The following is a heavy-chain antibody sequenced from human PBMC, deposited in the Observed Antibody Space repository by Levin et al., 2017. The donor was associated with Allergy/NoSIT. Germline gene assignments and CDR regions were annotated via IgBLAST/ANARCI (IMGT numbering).Heavy chain of an antibody. D-gene: IGHD2/OR15-2a*01. Sequence: GGSLRLSCEASGFIFSHYAMHWVRQSPGQGLQWVAVIWADGTSKYYADSVKGRFTIWRDISQNTLYLQMNTLTADDTAVYYCAREAGTFSLTADYWGQGTLLTVSS. CDR1: GFIFSHYA. CDR3: AREAGTFSLTADY. CDR2: IWADGTSK. V-gene: IGHV3-33*01. J-gene: IGHJ4*02.